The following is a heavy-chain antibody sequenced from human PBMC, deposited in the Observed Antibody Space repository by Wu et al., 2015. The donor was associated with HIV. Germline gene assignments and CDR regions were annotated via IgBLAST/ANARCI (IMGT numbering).Heavy chain of an antibody. D-gene: IGHD1-1*01. V-gene: IGHV1-69*12. CDR2: IIPIFGTA. Sequence: QVQLVQSGAEVKKPGSSVKVSCKASGGTFSSYAISWVRQAPGQGLEWMGGIIPIFGTANYAQKFQGRVTITADESTSTAYMELSSLRSEDTAVYYCARRGRDWNGRVLKSYYYYYMDVWGKGDHGSPSP. CDR3: ARRGRDWNGRVLKSYYYYYMDV. CDR1: GGTFSSYA. J-gene: IGHJ6*03.